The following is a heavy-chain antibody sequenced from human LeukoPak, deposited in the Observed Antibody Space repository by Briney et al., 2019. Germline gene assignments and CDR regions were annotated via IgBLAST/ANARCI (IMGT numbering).Heavy chain of an antibody. CDR1: GGSISSSSYY. Sequence: PSETLSLTCTVSGGSISSSSYYWSWIRQPPGKGLEWIGYIYYSGSTNYNPSLKSRVTISVDTSKNQFSLKLSSVTAADTAVYYCARGDEGNNYWGQGTLVTVSS. V-gene: IGHV4-61*01. CDR3: ARGDEGNNY. J-gene: IGHJ4*02. D-gene: IGHD5-24*01. CDR2: IYYSGST.